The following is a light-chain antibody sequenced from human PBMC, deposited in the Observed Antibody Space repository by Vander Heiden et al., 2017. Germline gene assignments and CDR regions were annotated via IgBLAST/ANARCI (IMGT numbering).Light chain of an antibody. CDR1: SGSIASNY. CDR3: QSYDSSNLNWV. CDR2: EDN. J-gene: IGLJ3*02. Sequence: NFMLTQPHSVTESPGKTVTISCTRSSGSIASNYVQWYQQRPGSSPTTVIYEDNHRPSGVPDRFSGSIDSSSNSASLTISGLKTEDEADYYCQSYDSSNLNWVFGGGTKLTVL. V-gene: IGLV6-57*01.